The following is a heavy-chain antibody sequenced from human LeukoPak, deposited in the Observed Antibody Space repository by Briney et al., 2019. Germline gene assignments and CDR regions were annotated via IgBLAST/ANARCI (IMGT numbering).Heavy chain of an antibody. CDR1: GGSISSGGYY. CDR2: IYYSGST. Sequence: PSETLSLTCTVSGGSISSGGYYWSWIRQHPGKGLEWIGYIYYSGSTNYNPSLKSRVTISVDTSKNQFSLKLSSVTAADTAVYYCARDSGSVPYYYYGMDVWGQGTTVTVSS. V-gene: IGHV4-61*08. D-gene: IGHD1-26*01. CDR3: ARDSGSVPYYYYGMDV. J-gene: IGHJ6*02.